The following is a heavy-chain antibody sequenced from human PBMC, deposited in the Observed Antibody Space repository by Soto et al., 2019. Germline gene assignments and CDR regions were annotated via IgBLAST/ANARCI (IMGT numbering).Heavy chain of an antibody. Sequence: ASVKVSCNASGYTFTSYGISWVRQAPGQGLEWMGWISAYNGNTNYAQELQGRVTMTTDTSTSTAYMELRSLRSDDTAVYYCARDSIAVDLSWFDPWGQGTLVTVSS. CDR1: GYTFTSYG. J-gene: IGHJ5*02. V-gene: IGHV1-18*01. CDR2: ISAYNGNT. CDR3: ARDSIAVDLSWFDP. D-gene: IGHD6-19*01.